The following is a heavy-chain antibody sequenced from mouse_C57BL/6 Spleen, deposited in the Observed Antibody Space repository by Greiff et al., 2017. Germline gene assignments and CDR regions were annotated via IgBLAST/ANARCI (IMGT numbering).Heavy chain of an antibody. CDR2: IGPGSGST. CDR3: ASTTVVATDY. D-gene: IGHD1-1*01. CDR1: GYTFTDYY. V-gene: IGHV1-77*01. J-gene: IGHJ2*01. Sequence: QVQLQQSGAELVKPGASVKISCKASGYTFTDYYINWVKLRPGQGLEWIGKIGPGSGSTYYNEKFKGKATLTADESSSTAYMQLSSLTSEDSAVYFCASTTVVATDYWGQGTTLTVSS.